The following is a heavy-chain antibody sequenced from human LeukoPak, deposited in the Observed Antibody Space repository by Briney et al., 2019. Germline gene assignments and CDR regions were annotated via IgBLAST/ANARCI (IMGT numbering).Heavy chain of an antibody. CDR3: AKYGNSGWVIDN. V-gene: IGHV4-59*08. J-gene: IGHJ4*02. CDR2: IYYTWGT. D-gene: IGHD6-19*01. Sequence: SETLSLTCTVSGGSIGSYYWTLIRQPPGKGLEYIGYIYYTWGTNYNPSLKSRVTISVDTSKNQFSLKLSSVTAADTAVYFCAKYGNSGWVIDNWGQGTLVTVSS. CDR1: GGSIGSYY.